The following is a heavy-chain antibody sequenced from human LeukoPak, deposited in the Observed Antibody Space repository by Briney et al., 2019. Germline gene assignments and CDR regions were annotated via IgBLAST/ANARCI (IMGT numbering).Heavy chain of an antibody. Sequence: PGRSLRLSCAASGFTFSSYGMHWVRQAPGGGLEWVAVISYDGSNKYYADSVKGRFTISRDNSKNTLYLQMNSLRAEDTAVYYCAKDHGYSSSSANDYWGQGTLVTVSS. CDR2: ISYDGSNK. J-gene: IGHJ4*02. CDR1: GFTFSSYG. CDR3: AKDHGYSSSSANDY. D-gene: IGHD6-6*01. V-gene: IGHV3-30*18.